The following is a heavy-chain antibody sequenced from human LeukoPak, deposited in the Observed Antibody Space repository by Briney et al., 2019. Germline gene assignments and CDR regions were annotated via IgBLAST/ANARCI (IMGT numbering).Heavy chain of an antibody. J-gene: IGHJ5*02. Sequence: SETLSLTCTVSGGSISSGGYYWSWIRQHPGKGLEWIGYIYYSGSTYYNPSLKSRVTISVDTSKNQFSLKLSSVTAADTAVYYCARDRAVTMVRGVTFWFDPRGQGTLVTVSS. CDR1: GGSISSGGYY. CDR2: IYYSGST. CDR3: ARDRAVTMVRGVTFWFDP. D-gene: IGHD3-10*01. V-gene: IGHV4-31*03.